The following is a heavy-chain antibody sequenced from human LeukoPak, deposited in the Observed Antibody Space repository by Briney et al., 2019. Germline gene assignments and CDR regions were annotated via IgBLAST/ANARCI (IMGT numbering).Heavy chain of an antibody. V-gene: IGHV3-23*01. D-gene: IGHD2-2*02. CDR1: GFTFSSYA. CDR3: AKDRQSIVVVPAAIQDNWFDP. Sequence: GGSQRLSCAASGFTFSSYAVSWVRQAPGKGLEWVSAISGSGGSTYYADSVKGRFTISRDNSKNTLYLQMNSLRAEDTAVYYCAKDRQSIVVVPAAIQDNWFDPWGQGTLVTVSS. CDR2: ISGSGGST. J-gene: IGHJ5*02.